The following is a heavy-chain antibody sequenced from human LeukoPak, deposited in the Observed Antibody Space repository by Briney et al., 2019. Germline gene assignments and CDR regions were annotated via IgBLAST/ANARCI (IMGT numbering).Heavy chain of an antibody. Sequence: ASVKVSCKASGGTFSSYAISWVRQAPGQGLEWMGGIIPIFGTANYAQKFQGRVTITADESTSTAYMELSSLRSEDTAVYYCALCSGFDYGDCLNFDYWGLGTLVTVSS. CDR2: IIPIFGTA. CDR3: ALCSGFDYGDCLNFDY. V-gene: IGHV1-69*13. CDR1: GGTFSSYA. D-gene: IGHD4-17*01. J-gene: IGHJ4*02.